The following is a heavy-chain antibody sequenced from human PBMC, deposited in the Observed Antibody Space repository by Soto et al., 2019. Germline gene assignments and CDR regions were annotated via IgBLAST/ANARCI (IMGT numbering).Heavy chain of an antibody. CDR2: SSTYNGDT. D-gene: IGHD2-15*01. J-gene: IGHJ5*02. Sequence: QVQLVQSGPEVKQPGASVKVSCKASGYSFTTFGVSWVRQAPGQGLELMGWSSTYNGDTKYAQKFQGRVTLTTDSSTSTAYMEVGSLRSDDTAVYYCAREYCRGTTCYDPDHWGQGPLVTVSS. V-gene: IGHV1-18*01. CDR1: GYSFTTFG. CDR3: AREYCRGTTCYDPDH.